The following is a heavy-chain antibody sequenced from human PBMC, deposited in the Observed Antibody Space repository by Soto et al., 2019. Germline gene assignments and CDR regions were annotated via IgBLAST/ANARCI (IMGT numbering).Heavy chain of an antibody. CDR1: GFTFSSYA. Sequence: EVQLLESGGGLVQPGGSLGLSCAASGFTFSSYAMSWVRQAPGKGLEWVSTISGRGLTTYLADSVKGRFTISRDNSKSTLHLQMNSLRAEDTAVYYCAKEGATSLYYFDYWRQGTLVSVSS. CDR3: AKEGATSLYYFDY. D-gene: IGHD5-12*01. V-gene: IGHV3-23*01. J-gene: IGHJ4*02. CDR2: ISGRGLTT.